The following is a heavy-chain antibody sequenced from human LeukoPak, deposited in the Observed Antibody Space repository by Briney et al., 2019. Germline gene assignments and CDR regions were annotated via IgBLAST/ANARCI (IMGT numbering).Heavy chain of an antibody. J-gene: IGHJ4*02. CDR1: GYTFTGYV. CDR3: ARDLRRILVTMLFDC. CDR2: INAGNANT. D-gene: IGHD5-12*01. Sequence: ASVKVSCKASGYTFTGYVIHWVRQAPGQRLEWMGWINAGNANTKYSQKFQGSVTITRDTSASTAYMELSSLRSEDTAVYYCARDLRRILVTMLFDCWGQGTLVTVSS. V-gene: IGHV1-3*01.